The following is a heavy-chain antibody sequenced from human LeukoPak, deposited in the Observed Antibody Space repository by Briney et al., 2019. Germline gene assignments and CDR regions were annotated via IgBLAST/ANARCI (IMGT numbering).Heavy chain of an antibody. V-gene: IGHV3-30*03. CDR1: GFAFNSYG. CDR3: ATLYGDSRDY. Sequence: PGRSLRLSCAASGFAFNSYGLHWVRQAPGKGLEWVAVISHDGSIKSYADSVRGRFTISRDNSKSTLYLQMDSLRPEDTAVYYCATLYGDSRDYWGQGSLVTVSS. J-gene: IGHJ4*02. CDR2: ISHDGSIK. D-gene: IGHD4-17*01.